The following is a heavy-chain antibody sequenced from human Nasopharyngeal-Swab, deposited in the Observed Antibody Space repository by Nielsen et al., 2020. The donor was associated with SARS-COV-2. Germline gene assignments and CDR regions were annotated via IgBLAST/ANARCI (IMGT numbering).Heavy chain of an antibody. D-gene: IGHD4-17*01. J-gene: IGHJ2*01. V-gene: IGHV3-11*01. CDR2: ISTSGSTR. CDR3: LRAGSYGDHNWYFDL. CDR1: GFTFSDFY. Sequence: GESLKISCAASGFTFSDFYMTWIRRSPRKGLEWISYISTSGSTRYHADSVKGRFTISRDNAKNSLTLQMDSLTAEDTAIYYCLRAGSYGDHNWYFDLWGRGTVVTVSS.